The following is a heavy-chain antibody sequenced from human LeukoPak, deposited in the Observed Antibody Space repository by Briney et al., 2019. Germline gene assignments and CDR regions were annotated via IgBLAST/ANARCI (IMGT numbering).Heavy chain of an antibody. V-gene: IGHV4-59*12. J-gene: IGHJ6*03. D-gene: IGHD2-2*01. Sequence: SETLSLTCTVSDDSISDYYRGWIRQPPGKGLEWIRYFYNSGRSTYNPSLKSRVTMSVDTSKNQFSLKLSSVTAADTAVYYCARDSEYQLLSYYYYYMDVWGKGTTVTVSS. CDR1: DDSISDYY. CDR3: ARDSEYQLLSYYYYYMDV. CDR2: FYNSGRS.